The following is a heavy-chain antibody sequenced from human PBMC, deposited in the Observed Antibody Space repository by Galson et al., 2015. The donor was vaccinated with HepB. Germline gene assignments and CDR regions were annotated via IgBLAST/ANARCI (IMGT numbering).Heavy chain of an antibody. Sequence: SLRLSCVASGFSVSDNDMSWVRQAPGKGLEWVFVIYTGGATSYGDSVKGRFTISRDNSENTVYLQMNSLRVEDTAVYYCASCAMIGGVIGAFDVWGQGTMVTVSS. CDR2: IYTGGAT. V-gene: IGHV3-66*01. CDR3: ASCAMIGGVIGAFDV. CDR1: GFSVSDND. J-gene: IGHJ3*01. D-gene: IGHD3-10*01.